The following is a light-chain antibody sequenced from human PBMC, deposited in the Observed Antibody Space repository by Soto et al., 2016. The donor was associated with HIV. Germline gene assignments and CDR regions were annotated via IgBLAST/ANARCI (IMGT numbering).Light chain of an antibody. CDR1: NIGDRS. Sequence: SYVLTQPPSVPVAPGKTAKITCGGHNIGDRSVHWYQQRPGQAPILVVYDDDDRPSGIPERFSGSNSGNTATLTISRVEAGDEADYHCQVWHSSTDHRVFGG. J-gene: IGLJ3*02. CDR2: DDD. V-gene: IGLV3-21*03. CDR3: QVWHSSTDHRV.